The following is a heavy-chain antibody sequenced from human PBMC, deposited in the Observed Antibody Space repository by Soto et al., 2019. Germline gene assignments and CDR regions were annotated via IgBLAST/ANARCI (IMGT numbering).Heavy chain of an antibody. Sequence: QVQLVESGGGVVQPGRSLRLSCAASGFAFSSFAMHWVRQAPGKGLEWVAVISYSGSNKYYTDSVKGRFTISRDNSKNTLNLQMNSLRAEDTAMYYCAKDARMSAIEDAVDIWGQGTLVAVSS. CDR2: ISYSGSNK. V-gene: IGHV3-30*18. D-gene: IGHD2-15*01. CDR1: GFAFSSFA. J-gene: IGHJ3*02. CDR3: AKDARMSAIEDAVDI.